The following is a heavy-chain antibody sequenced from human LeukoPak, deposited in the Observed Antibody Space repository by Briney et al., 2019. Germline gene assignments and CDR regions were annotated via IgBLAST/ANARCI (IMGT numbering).Heavy chain of an antibody. CDR2: IRYDGSNK. J-gene: IGHJ4*02. V-gene: IGHV3-30*02. D-gene: IGHD2-2*01. CDR1: GFTFSSYG. Sequence: PGGSLRLSCAASGFTFSSYGMHWVPQAPGKGLEGVAFIRYDGSNKYYADSVKGRFTISRDNSKNTLYLQMNSLGAEDTAVYYYASSVVVPAAIDYWGQGTLVTVSS. CDR3: ASSVVVPAAIDY.